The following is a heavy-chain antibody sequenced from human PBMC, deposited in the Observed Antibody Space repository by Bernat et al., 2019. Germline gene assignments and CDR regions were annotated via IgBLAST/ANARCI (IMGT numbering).Heavy chain of an antibody. CDR1: GGSISSYY. CDR2: IYYSGST. CDR3: ARDVPTLLFDY. V-gene: IGHV4-59*01. J-gene: IGHJ4*02. Sequence: QVQLQESGPGLVKPSETLSLTCTVSGGSISSYYWSWIRQPPGKGLEWIGYIYYSGSTNYNPSLKSRVTISVDTSKNQFSLKLSSVTAADTAVYYCARDVPTLLFDYWGQGTLVTVSS.